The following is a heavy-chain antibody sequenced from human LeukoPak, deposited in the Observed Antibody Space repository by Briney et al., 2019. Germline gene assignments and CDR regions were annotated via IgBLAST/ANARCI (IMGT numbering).Heavy chain of an antibody. CDR3: AKYNGVVTGGDY. CDR2: ISSSSSYI. Sequence: PGGSLRLSCAASGFTFSSYSMNWVRQAPGKGLEWVSSISSSSSYIYYADSVKGRFTISRDNAKNSLYLQMNSLRAEDTALYYCAKYNGVVTGGDYWGQGTPVTVSS. V-gene: IGHV3-21*01. D-gene: IGHD4-23*01. CDR1: GFTFSSYS. J-gene: IGHJ4*02.